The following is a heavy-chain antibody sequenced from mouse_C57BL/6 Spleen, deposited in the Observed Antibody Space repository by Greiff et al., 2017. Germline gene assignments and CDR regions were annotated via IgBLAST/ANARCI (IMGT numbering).Heavy chain of an antibody. CDR3: ARRGSSSAWFAY. Sequence: QVQLQQSGAELVKPGASVKMSCTASGFTFTTYSIEWMKQNHGKSLEWIGNFHPYNDDTKYNEKFKGKATLTVEKSSSTVYLQLSRLTSDDSAVYYCARRGSSSAWFAYWGQGTLVTVSA. CDR1: GFTFTTYS. CDR2: FHPYNDDT. J-gene: IGHJ3*01. V-gene: IGHV1-47*01. D-gene: IGHD1-1*01.